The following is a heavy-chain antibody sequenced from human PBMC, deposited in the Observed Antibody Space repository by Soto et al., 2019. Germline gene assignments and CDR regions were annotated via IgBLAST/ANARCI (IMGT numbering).Heavy chain of an antibody. Sequence: GGSLRLSCAASGFTFSNAWMSWVRQAPGKGLEWVGRIKSKTDGGTTDYAAPVKGRFTISRDDSKNTLYLQMNSLKTEDTAVYYCTTGYRWDLAAARYYYGMDVWGQGTTVTVSS. D-gene: IGHD6-13*01. CDR3: TTGYRWDLAAARYYYGMDV. J-gene: IGHJ6*02. CDR2: IKSKTDGGTT. CDR1: GFTFSNAW. V-gene: IGHV3-15*01.